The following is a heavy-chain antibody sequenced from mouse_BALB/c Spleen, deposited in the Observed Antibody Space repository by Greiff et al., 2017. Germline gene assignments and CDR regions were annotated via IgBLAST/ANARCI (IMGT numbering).Heavy chain of an antibody. V-gene: IGHV6-6*02. CDR2: IRLKSNNYAT. Sequence: EVKLVESGGGLVQPGGSMKLSCVASGFTFSNYWMNWVRQSPEKGLEWVAEIRLKSNNYATHYAESVKGRFTISRDDSKSSVYLQMNNLRAEDTGIYYCTRKEGRYFDVWGAGTTVTVSS. CDR3: TRKEGRYFDV. J-gene: IGHJ1*01. CDR1: GFTFSNYW.